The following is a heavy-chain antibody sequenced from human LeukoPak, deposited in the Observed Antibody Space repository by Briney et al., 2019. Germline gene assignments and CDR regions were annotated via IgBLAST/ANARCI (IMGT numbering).Heavy chain of an antibody. D-gene: IGHD3-10*01. CDR3: ARDDMVRGVIIYYYGMDV. Sequence: SETLSLTCAVSGYSISSGYYWGWIRQPPGKGLEWIGSIYYSGSTYYNPSLKSRVTISIDTSKNQFSLKLSSVTAADTAVYYCARDDMVRGVIIYYYGMDVWGKGTTVTVSS. CDR1: GYSISSGYY. J-gene: IGHJ6*04. CDR2: IYYSGST. V-gene: IGHV4-38-2*02.